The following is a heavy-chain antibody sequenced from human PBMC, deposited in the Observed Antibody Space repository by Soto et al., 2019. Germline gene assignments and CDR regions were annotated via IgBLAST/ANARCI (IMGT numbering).Heavy chain of an antibody. CDR2: INAGNGNT. Sequence: QVQLVQSGAEEKKPGASVKVSCKASGYTFTTYAIHWVRQAPGQRLEWMGWINAGNGNTRYSQKFQGRVTITRDTSASTAYMELSSLRSDDTAVYYCARGRYCSGGTCYGMDVWGQGTTVTVSS. D-gene: IGHD2-15*01. CDR1: GYTFTTYA. CDR3: ARGRYCSGGTCYGMDV. J-gene: IGHJ6*02. V-gene: IGHV1-3*05.